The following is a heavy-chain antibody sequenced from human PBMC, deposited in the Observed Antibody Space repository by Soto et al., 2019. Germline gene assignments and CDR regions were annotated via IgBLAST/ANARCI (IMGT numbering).Heavy chain of an antibody. CDR1: GYSFTSYR. CDR3: ARLVMGIAAPADY. J-gene: IGHJ4*02. Sequence: PGESLKISCKGSGYSFTSYRISWVRQMPGKGLEWMGRIDPSDSYTNYSPSFQGHVTISADKSISTAYLQWSSLKASDTAMYYCARLVMGIAAPADYWGQGTLVTVSS. V-gene: IGHV5-10-1*01. CDR2: IDPSDSYT. D-gene: IGHD6-13*01.